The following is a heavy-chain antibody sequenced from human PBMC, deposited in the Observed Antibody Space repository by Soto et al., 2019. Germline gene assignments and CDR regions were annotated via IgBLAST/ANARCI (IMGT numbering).Heavy chain of an antibody. V-gene: IGHV1-46*01. D-gene: IGHD2-15*01. CDR1: GYTFTSYY. CDR2: INPSGGST. J-gene: IGHJ6*02. CDR3: ARDVVVVVAAPPGLYYYYGMDV. Sequence: GASVKVSCKASGYTFTSYYMHWVRQAPGQGLEWMGMINPSGGSTSYAQKFQGRVTMTRDTSTSTVYMELSSLRSEDTAVYYCARDVVVVVAAPPGLYYYYGMDVWGQGTTVTVSS.